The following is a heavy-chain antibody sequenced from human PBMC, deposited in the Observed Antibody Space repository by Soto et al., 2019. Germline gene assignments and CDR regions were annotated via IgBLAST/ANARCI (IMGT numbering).Heavy chain of an antibody. CDR1: GGSISSSNW. CDR3: ARGYSYGNGAFDI. CDR2: IYHSGST. Sequence: SETLSLTCAVSGGSISSSNWWSWVRQPPGKGLEWIGEIYHSGSTNYNPSLKSRVTISVDKSKNQFYLKLSSVTAADTAVYYCARGYSYGNGAFDIWGQGTMVIVSS. V-gene: IGHV4-4*02. J-gene: IGHJ3*02. D-gene: IGHD5-18*01.